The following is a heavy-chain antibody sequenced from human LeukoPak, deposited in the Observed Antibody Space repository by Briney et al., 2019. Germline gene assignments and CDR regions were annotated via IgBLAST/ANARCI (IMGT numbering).Heavy chain of an antibody. V-gene: IGHV1-46*01. D-gene: IGHD2-2*02. Sequence: ASVNVSCRASGYTFTSYYMHWVRQAPGQGLEWMGIINPSGGSTSYAQKFQGRVTMTRDTSTSTVYMELSSLRSEDTAVYYCAGCTSCYSGEYYFDYWGQGTLVTVSS. CDR2: INPSGGST. CDR1: GYTFTSYY. J-gene: IGHJ4*02. CDR3: AGCTSCYSGEYYFDY.